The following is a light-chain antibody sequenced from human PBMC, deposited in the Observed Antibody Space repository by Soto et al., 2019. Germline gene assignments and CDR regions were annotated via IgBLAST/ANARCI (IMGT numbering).Light chain of an antibody. Sequence: IVMTYSPATLSVSLWEIVTLSCRASQNIYSNIAWYQQRPGQAPRLLIYRASTRATGVPARFSGSGSGTDFTLTISSLQSEDFTLYSCLQYHNLWAFGQVTKVDIK. J-gene: IGKJ1*01. CDR3: LQYHNLWA. V-gene: IGKV3-15*01. CDR2: RAS. CDR1: QNIYSN.